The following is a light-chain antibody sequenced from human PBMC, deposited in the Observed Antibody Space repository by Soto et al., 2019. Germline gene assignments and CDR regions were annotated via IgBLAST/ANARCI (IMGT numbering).Light chain of an antibody. CDR1: QSISTY. Sequence: EIVLTQSPATLSLSPGDRATLSCRASQSISTYLGWYQQKPGQAPRLLIYDASNRATGIPARFSGSGSGTDFTLTISSLEPEDFAVYYCQQRSNWTRTFGQGTKVDIK. V-gene: IGKV3-11*01. J-gene: IGKJ1*01. CDR2: DAS. CDR3: QQRSNWTRT.